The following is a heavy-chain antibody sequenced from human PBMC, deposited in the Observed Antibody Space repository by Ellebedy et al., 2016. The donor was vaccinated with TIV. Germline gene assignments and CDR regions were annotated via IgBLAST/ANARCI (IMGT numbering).Heavy chain of an antibody. CDR1: GFTFNIYA. V-gene: IGHV3-7*01. CDR2: IDQNGGEK. D-gene: IGHD1-14*01. Sequence: PGGSLRLSCSASGFTFNIYAMSWVRQAPGKGLEWVANIDQNGGEKSYVDSVKGRFTISRDNAKNSLFLQMNSLRAEDTAVYYCARETPNRAFDIWGQGTMVTVSS. J-gene: IGHJ3*02. CDR3: ARETPNRAFDI.